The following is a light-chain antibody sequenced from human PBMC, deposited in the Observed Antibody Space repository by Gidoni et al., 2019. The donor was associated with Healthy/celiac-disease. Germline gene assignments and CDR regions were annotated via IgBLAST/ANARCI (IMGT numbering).Light chain of an antibody. V-gene: IGLV2-23*01. Sequence: QSALTQPASVSASPGQSITISCTGTSSDVGSYNRVSWYQQHTGKAPKRMIYEGSKRPSGVSNRFSGSKSGNTASLTISGLQAEDEADYYCCSYAGSSTSWVFGGGTKLTVL. J-gene: IGLJ3*02. CDR2: EGS. CDR1: SSDVGSYNR. CDR3: CSYAGSSTSWV.